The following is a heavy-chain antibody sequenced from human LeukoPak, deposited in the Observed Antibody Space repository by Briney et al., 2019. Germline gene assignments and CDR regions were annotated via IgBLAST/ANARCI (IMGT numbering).Heavy chain of an antibody. J-gene: IGHJ4*02. CDR3: ARGQGTVTTH. CDR2: INHSGSA. V-gene: IGHV4-34*01. D-gene: IGHD4-17*01. Sequence: SETLSLTCVVYGVSFSGHYWTWIRQPPGEGLEWIGEINHSGSANYNPSLKSRVTISLDTSKNQFSLKVSSVTAADTAVYYCARGQGTVTTHWGQGTLVTVSS. CDR1: GVSFSGHY.